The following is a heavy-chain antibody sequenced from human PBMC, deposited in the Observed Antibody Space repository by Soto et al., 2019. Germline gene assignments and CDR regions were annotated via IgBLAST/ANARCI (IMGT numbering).Heavy chain of an antibody. J-gene: IGHJ6*02. D-gene: IGHD2-2*01. V-gene: IGHV4-4*07. CDR2: MYITGSS. CDR1: GDSTSTYF. Sequence: SDTLSLTCSVSGDSTSTYFWSWIRQPAGKGLEWIGRMYITGSSDYNPSLKRRVTMSVDTAKNQFSLKLRSVTAADTAVYYCARVSGPVVVPAAAPTSPSFGLDVWGQGTSVTVSS. CDR3: ARVSGPVVVPAAAPTSPSFGLDV.